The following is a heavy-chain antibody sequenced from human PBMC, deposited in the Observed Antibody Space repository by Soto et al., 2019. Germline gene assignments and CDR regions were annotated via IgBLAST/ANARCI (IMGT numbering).Heavy chain of an antibody. Sequence: SETLSLTCTVPGGSISSSSYYWGWIRQPPGKGLEWIGNIYYRGVTYYNPSLKSRVAISVDTSKNQFSLKLSSVTAADTAVYYCARYFDYLYHFDYWGQGTVVTVSS. D-gene: IGHD3-9*01. CDR3: ARYFDYLYHFDY. CDR2: IYYRGVT. J-gene: IGHJ4*02. CDR1: GGSISSSSYY. V-gene: IGHV4-39*01.